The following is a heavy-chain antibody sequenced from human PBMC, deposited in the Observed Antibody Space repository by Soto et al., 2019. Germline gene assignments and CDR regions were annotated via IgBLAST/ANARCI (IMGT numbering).Heavy chain of an antibody. Sequence: EVQLVESGGGLVQPGGSLRLSCAASGFTFSSYAMHWVRQVPGKGLEWVSTIGTAGDTSYQGSVKGRFTISRENAMNSLYLQMNSLRAEDTAGYYCARGRLISLYSFDYWGQGTLVTVSS. CDR2: IGTAGDT. V-gene: IGHV3-13*01. CDR3: ARGRLISLYSFDY. J-gene: IGHJ4*02. CDR1: GFTFSSYA. D-gene: IGHD2-15*01.